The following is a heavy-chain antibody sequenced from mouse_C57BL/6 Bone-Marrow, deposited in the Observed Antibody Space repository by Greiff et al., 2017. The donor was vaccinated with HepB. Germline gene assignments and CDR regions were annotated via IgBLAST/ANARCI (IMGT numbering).Heavy chain of an antibody. CDR3: ARLPMDY. V-gene: IGHV5-6*01. J-gene: IGHJ4*01. CDR2: ISSGGSYT. CDR1: GFTFSSYG. Sequence: EVQGVESGGDLVKPGGSLKLSCAASGFTFSSYGMSWVRQTPDKRLEWVATISSGGSYTYYPDSVKGRFTISRDNAKNTLYLQRSSLKSEDTAMYYCARLPMDYWDQGTSITVSS.